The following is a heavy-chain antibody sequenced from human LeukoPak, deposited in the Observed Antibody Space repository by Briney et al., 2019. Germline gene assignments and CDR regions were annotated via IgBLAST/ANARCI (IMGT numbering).Heavy chain of an antibody. D-gene: IGHD3-3*01. J-gene: IGHJ5*02. V-gene: IGHV3-15*01. CDR3: TTEYYDFWSGSP. Sequence: GGSLRLSCAASGFTFSNAWMSWVRQAPGKGGEWVGRIKRKTDGGTTDYAAPVKGRFTISRDDSKNTLYLQMNSLKTEDTAVYYCTTEYYDFWSGSPWGQGTLVTVSS. CDR1: GFTFSNAW. CDR2: IKRKTDGGTT.